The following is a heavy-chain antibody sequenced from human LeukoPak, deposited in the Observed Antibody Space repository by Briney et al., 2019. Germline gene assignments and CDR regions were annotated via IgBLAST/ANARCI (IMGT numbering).Heavy chain of an antibody. D-gene: IGHD2-2*01. J-gene: IGHJ6*03. CDR2: IYSGGTS. CDR3: ARERSSTSNYYYYYYYMDV. Sequence: GGSLRLSCAASGFTVSSNYMTWVRQAPGKGLEWVSVIYSGGTSYSADSVKGRFTMSRDNSKNTLYLQMNSLRAEDTAVYYCARERSSTSNYYYYYYYMDVWGKGTTVTVSS. V-gene: IGHV3-66*02. CDR1: GFTVSSNY.